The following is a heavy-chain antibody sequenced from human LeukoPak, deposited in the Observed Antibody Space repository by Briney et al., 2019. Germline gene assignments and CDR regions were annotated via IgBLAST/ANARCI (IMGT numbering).Heavy chain of an antibody. D-gene: IGHD5-12*01. Sequence: GGSLRLSCEASGFTLSSYAMSWVRQAPGKGLEWVSAISGSGGSTYYADSVKGRFTISRDNSKNTLYLQMNSLRAEDTAVYYCAKGGSGYYYSHFDYWGQGTLVTVSS. V-gene: IGHV3-23*01. CDR2: ISGSGGST. J-gene: IGHJ4*02. CDR3: AKGGSGYYYSHFDY. CDR1: GFTLSSYA.